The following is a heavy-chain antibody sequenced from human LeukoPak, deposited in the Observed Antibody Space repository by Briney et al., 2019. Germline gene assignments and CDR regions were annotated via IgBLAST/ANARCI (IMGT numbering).Heavy chain of an antibody. D-gene: IGHD6-13*01. CDR1: GGSISSYY. J-gene: IGHJ4*02. CDR2: IYYSGTT. Sequence: SETLSLTCTVSGGSISSYYWSWIRQPPGKGLEWIGYIYYSGTTNYNPSLKSRVTISVDTSKNQFSLKLSSVTAADTAVYYCARGVSIAAAKYGYWAQEPLVPVP. CDR3: ARGVSIAAAKYGY. V-gene: IGHV4-59*01.